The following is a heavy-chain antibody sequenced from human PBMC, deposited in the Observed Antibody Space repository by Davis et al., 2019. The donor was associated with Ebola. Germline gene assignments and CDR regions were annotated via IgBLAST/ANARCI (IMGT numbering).Heavy chain of an antibody. V-gene: IGHV1-18*01. CDR2: INAGNGNT. J-gene: IGHJ6*02. Sequence: ASVKVSCKASGYTFTNYGINWVRQTPGQRLEWMGWINAGNGNTKYSQKFQGRVTITRDTSTSTAYMELRSLRSDDTAVYYCARDLGIEMATSPIYYYYGMDVWGQGTTVTVSS. D-gene: IGHD5-24*01. CDR1: GYTFTNYG. CDR3: ARDLGIEMATSPIYYYYGMDV.